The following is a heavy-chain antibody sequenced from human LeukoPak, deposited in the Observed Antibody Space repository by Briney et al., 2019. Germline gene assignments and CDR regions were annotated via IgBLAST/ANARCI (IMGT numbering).Heavy chain of an antibody. CDR3: ARDALYGDYAMDY. D-gene: IGHD4-17*01. CDR1: GFTFSSYW. J-gene: IGHJ4*02. V-gene: IGHV3-74*01. Sequence: GGSLRLSCAASGFTFSSYWMHWVRQVPGKGLVWVSRIHTDGNSTRYADSVKGRFTLSRDNSKNTLYLQMNSLRAEDTAVYYCARDALYGDYAMDYWGQGTLVTVSS. CDR2: IHTDGNST.